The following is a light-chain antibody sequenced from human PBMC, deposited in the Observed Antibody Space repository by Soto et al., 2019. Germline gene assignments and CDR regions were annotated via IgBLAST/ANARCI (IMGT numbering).Light chain of an antibody. Sequence: QSVLAQPRSVSGSPGQLLTISCTGTSSDVDDYRYVYWYQQYPGKAPKLVIYDGNKRPSGVPDRFSGSNSGNTASLTISGLQAEDEADYYCCSYVTTPEIFGTGTKVTVL. CDR2: DGN. J-gene: IGLJ1*01. CDR3: CSYVTTPEI. V-gene: IGLV2-11*01. CDR1: SSDVDDYRY.